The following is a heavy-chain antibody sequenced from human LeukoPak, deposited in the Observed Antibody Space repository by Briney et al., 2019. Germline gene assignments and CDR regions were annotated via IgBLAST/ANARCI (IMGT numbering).Heavy chain of an antibody. V-gene: IGHV3-48*01. J-gene: IGHJ4*02. Sequence: GGSLRLSCAASGFTFSTYSMKWVRQAPGKGLEWVSYISDSSAMYYADSVRGRFTISRENDKNSLFLQMNDLRAEDTAVYYCVRHGDTDSCLTNWGQGTLVTVSS. CDR2: ISDSSAM. CDR1: GFTFSTYS. CDR3: VRHGDTDSCLTN. D-gene: IGHD2-2*01.